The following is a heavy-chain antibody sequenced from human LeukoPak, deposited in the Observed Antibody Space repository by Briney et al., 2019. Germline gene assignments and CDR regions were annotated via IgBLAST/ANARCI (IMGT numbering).Heavy chain of an antibody. CDR2: ISSSSSYI. V-gene: IGHV3-21*01. CDR3: ARDNAVLHGDY. CDR1: GFTFSSYS. Sequence: GGSLRLSCAASGFTFSSYSMNWVRQAPGKGLEWVSSISSSSSYIYYADSVKGRFTISRDNAKNSLYLQMNSLRAEDTAVYYCARDNAVLHGDYWGQGTLVTVSS. D-gene: IGHD3-10*01. J-gene: IGHJ4*02.